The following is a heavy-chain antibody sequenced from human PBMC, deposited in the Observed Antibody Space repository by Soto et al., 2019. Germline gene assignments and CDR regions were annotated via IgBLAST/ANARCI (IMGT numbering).Heavy chain of an antibody. CDR1: GGSISSSSYY. V-gene: IGHV4-39*01. CDR2: IYYSGST. D-gene: IGHD5-12*01. J-gene: IGHJ6*02. Sequence: QLQLQESDPGLVKPSETLSLTCTVSGGSISSSSYYWGWIRQPPGKGLEWIGSIYYSGSTYYNPSLKSRVTISVDTTKNQFSLKLSSVTAADTAVYYCARLASAGGMDVWGQGTTVTVSS. CDR3: ARLASAGGMDV.